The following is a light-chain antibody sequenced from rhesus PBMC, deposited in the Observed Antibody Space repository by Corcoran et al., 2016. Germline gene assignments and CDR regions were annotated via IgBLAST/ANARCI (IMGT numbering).Light chain of an antibody. CDR2: GAS. V-gene: IGKV3S9*01. J-gene: IGKJ2*01. CDR3: QQYNNWNS. Sequence: EIVMTQSPATLSLSPGERATLSCRASQSVSSYVAWYQPKPEQAPRLLIYGASRRATGIPDRFSGSGSGTDFTLIISSLEPEDVGVYYCQQYNNWNSFGQGTKVEIK. CDR1: QSVSSY.